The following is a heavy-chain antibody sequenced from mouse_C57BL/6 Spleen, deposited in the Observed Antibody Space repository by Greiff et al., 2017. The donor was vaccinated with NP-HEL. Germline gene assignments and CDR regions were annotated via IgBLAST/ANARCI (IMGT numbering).Heavy chain of an antibody. V-gene: IGHV5-17*01. J-gene: IGHJ3*01. CDR2: ISSGSSTI. CDR1: GFTFSDYG. CDR3: AGYDYGFAY. D-gene: IGHD2-4*01. Sequence: DVMLVESGGGLVKPGGSLKLSCAASGFTFSDYGMHWVRQAPEKGLEWVAYISSGSSTIYYADTVKGRFTISRDNAKNTLFLQMTSLRSEDTAMYYCAGYDYGFAYWGQGTLVTVSA.